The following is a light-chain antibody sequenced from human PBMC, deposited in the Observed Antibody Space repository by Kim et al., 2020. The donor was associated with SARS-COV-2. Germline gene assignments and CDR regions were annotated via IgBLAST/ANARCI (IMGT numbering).Light chain of an antibody. J-gene: IGLJ2*01. CDR3: QSYDSSLSVV. CDR1: SCNIEAGYD. CDR2: GNH. Sequence: GQGFTISCTGNSCNIEAGYDVHWYQHLPGTAPKLLIYGNHNRASGVPDRISGSKSGTSASLAITGLQAEDEANYYCQSYDSSLSVVFGGGTQLTVL. V-gene: IGLV1-40*01.